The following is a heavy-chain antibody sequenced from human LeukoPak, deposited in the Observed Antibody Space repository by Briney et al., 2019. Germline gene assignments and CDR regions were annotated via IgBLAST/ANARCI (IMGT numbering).Heavy chain of an antibody. V-gene: IGHV1-18*01. D-gene: IGHD6-19*01. CDR1: GYTFTSYG. Sequence: ASVKVSCKASGYTFTSYGISWVRQAPGQGLEWMGWISAYNGNTNYAQKLQGRVTMTTDTSTSTAYMELRSLRSDDTAVYYCATAPLPFYGDNLIAVAGPFDYWGQGTLVTVSS. CDR2: ISAYNGNT. CDR3: ATAPLPFYGDNLIAVAGPFDY. J-gene: IGHJ4*02.